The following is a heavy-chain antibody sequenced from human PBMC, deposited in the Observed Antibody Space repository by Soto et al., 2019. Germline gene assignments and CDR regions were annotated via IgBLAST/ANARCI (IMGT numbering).Heavy chain of an antibody. CDR1: GGSIRSYY. D-gene: IGHD6-19*01. CDR3: ARLPSYNSDYRIDY. J-gene: IGHJ4*02. CDR2: IYYSGST. Sequence: PSETLSLTCTVSGGSIRSYYWSWIRQPPGKGLEWIGYIYYSGSTNYNPSLKSRVTISVDTSKNQFSLKLSSVTAADTAVYYCARLPSYNSDYRIDYWGQGTLVTVSS. V-gene: IGHV4-59*01.